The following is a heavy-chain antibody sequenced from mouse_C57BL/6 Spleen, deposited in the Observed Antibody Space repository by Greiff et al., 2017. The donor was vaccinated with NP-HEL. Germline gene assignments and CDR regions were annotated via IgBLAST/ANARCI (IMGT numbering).Heavy chain of an antibody. Sequence: EVKLVESGGGLVKPGGSLKLSCAASGFTFSSYTMSWVRQTPEKRLEWVATISGGGGNTYYPDSVKGRFTISRDNAKNTLYLQMSSLRSEDTALYYCARPYYYGSSYGFAYWGQGTLVTVSA. CDR3: ARPYYYGSSYGFAY. J-gene: IGHJ3*01. CDR2: ISGGGGNT. V-gene: IGHV5-9*01. D-gene: IGHD1-1*01. CDR1: GFTFSSYT.